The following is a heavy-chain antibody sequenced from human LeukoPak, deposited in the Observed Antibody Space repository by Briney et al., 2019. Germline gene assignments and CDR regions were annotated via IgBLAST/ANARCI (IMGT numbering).Heavy chain of an antibody. D-gene: IGHD2-2*01. J-gene: IGHJ4*02. V-gene: IGHV3-23*01. CDR2: ISGSGGST. Sequence: PGGSLKLSCAASGFTFSGSDMHWVRQASGKGLEWVSAISGSGGSTYYADSVKGRFTISRDNSKNTLYLQMNSLRAEDTAVYYCAKAACSSTSCYFDYWGQGTLVTVSS. CDR1: GFTFSGSD. CDR3: AKAACSSTSCYFDY.